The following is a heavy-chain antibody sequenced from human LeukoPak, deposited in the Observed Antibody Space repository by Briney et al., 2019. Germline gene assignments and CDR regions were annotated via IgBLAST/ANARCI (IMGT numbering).Heavy chain of an antibody. Sequence: SQTLSLTYAISGDSVSSINGAWNWVRQSPSRGLEWLGRTYYRSKWYDEYAESMRGRITINPDTSMNQYSLHLLSVTPEDTAVYYCARDLGNTGWYTFDYWGQGILVTVSP. J-gene: IGHJ4*02. CDR2: TYYRSKWYD. CDR1: GDSVSSINGA. CDR3: ARDLGNTGWYTFDY. V-gene: IGHV6-1*01. D-gene: IGHD6-19*01.